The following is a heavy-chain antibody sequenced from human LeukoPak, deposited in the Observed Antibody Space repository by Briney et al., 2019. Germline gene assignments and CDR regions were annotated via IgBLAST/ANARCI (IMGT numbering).Heavy chain of an antibody. V-gene: IGHV4-39*02. CDR2: LYHSVNT. CDR3: ARGTIGHGVDI. CDR1: GGSITTETYY. Sequence: SSDTLSLIYNVSGGSITTETYYKRWLRQPPGRRLECIATLYHSVNTYYNPYLKSRVTMSGDRSTSHCSLRLPSVTAADTAVYYCARGTIGHGVDIWGHGTMVAVSS. J-gene: IGHJ3*02. D-gene: IGHD2-8*01.